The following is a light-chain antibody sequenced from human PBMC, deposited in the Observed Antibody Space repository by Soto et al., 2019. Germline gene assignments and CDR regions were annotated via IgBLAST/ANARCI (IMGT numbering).Light chain of an antibody. CDR1: QSVSRNY. CDR3: QQYGGAPYA. J-gene: IGKJ2*01. Sequence: ENVLTQSPGTLSLSPGERATLSCRASQSVSRNYLAWYQQKPGQAPRLLIYGASSRATGIPDRCSGSGSGTDFTLTISRLDAEDFGVYYCQQYGGAPYAFGQGTKLEIK. V-gene: IGKV3-20*01. CDR2: GAS.